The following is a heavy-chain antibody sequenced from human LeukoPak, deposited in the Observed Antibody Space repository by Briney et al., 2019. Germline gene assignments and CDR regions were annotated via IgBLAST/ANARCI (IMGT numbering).Heavy chain of an antibody. Sequence: GASMKVSCKASGYTFTSYYMHWVRQAPGQGLEWMGIINPSGGSTSYAQKFQGRVTMTRDTSTSTVYMELSSLRSEDTAVYYCARVRITIFGVEKYYFDYWGQGTLVTVSS. CDR3: ARVRITIFGVEKYYFDY. J-gene: IGHJ4*02. D-gene: IGHD3-3*01. CDR1: GYTFTSYY. CDR2: INPSGGST. V-gene: IGHV1-46*01.